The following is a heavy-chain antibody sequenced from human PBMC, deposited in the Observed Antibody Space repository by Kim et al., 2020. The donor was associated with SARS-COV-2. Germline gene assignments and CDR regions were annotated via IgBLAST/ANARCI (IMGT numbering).Heavy chain of an antibody. D-gene: IGHD3-10*01. CDR1: GFTFSSYA. CDR2: ISSSGGST. V-gene: IGHV3-23*01. Sequence: GGSLRLSCAASGFTFSSYAMSWVRQAPGKGLEWVSTISSSGGSTYYADSVKGRFTVSRDYSKNTLYLQMSSLRAEDTAVYYCAKDPCTSSGSYCIYWYFDLWGRGTLVTVSS. CDR3: AKDPCTSSGSYCIYWYFDL. J-gene: IGHJ2*01.